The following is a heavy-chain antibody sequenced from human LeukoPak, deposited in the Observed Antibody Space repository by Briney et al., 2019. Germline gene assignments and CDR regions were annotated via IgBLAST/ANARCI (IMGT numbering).Heavy chain of an antibody. CDR3: ARLSYGGNLLAEFGY. CDR2: IYPGDSDT. J-gene: IGHJ4*02. Sequence: GESLKISCKGSGYSFTSYWIGWVRQMPGKGLEWMGIIYPGDSDTRYSPSFQGQVTISADKSISTAYLQWSSLKASDTAMYYCARLSYGGNLLAEFGYWGQGTLVTVSS. CDR1: GYSFTSYW. V-gene: IGHV5-51*01. D-gene: IGHD4-23*01.